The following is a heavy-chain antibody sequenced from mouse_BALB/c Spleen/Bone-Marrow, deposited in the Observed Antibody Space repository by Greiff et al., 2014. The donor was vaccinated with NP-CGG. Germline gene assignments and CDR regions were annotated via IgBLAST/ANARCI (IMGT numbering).Heavy chain of an antibody. V-gene: IGHV1-14*01. CDR3: ARKGVDYFDY. CDR2: INPYNDGT. CDR1: GYTFTSYV. Sequence: EVKLVESGPELVKPGASVKMSCKASGYTFTSYVMHWVKQKPGQGLEWIGYINPYNDGTKYNEKFKGKATLTSDKSSSTAYMGLSSLTSEDSAVYYCARKGVDYFDYWGQGTTLTVSS. J-gene: IGHJ2*01.